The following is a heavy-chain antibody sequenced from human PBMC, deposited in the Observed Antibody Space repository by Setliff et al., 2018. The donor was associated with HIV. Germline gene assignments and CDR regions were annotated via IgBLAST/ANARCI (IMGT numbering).Heavy chain of an antibody. CDR3: ARKLRPGHGVDV. J-gene: IGHJ6*02. V-gene: IGHV3-23*01. CDR2: ISGSGGST. Sequence: PGGSLRLSCAASGFIFSSYAMSWVRQAPGKGLEWVSAISGSGGSTYYADSVKGRFTISRDNSKNTLYLQMNSLRAEDTAIYYCARKLRPGHGVDVWGQGTTVTVSS. CDR1: GFIFSSYA. D-gene: IGHD3-10*01.